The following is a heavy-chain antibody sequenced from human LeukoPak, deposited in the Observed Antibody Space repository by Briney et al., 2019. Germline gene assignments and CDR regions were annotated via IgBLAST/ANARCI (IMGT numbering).Heavy chain of an antibody. V-gene: IGHV4-30-2*01. CDR1: GAYISSGSYY. CDR3: ARDVAAAGLTAY. CDR2: IYHSGST. Sequence: TPSETLSLTCTVSGAYISSGSYYWSWIRQPPGKGLEWIGCIYHSGSTYYNPSLKSRVTISVDRSKNQFSLKLSSVTAADTAVYYCARDVAAAGLTAYWGQGTLVTVS. J-gene: IGHJ4*02. D-gene: IGHD6-13*01.